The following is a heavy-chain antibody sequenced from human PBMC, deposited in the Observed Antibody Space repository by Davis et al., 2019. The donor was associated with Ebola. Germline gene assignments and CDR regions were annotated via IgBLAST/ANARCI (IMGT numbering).Heavy chain of an antibody. CDR3: ARGEDSSGWYSGWWFDS. CDR1: GYDFTSSW. Sequence: GESLKISCKGSGYDFTSSWIAWVRLMPGRGLEWMGIIFPRDSDTRYSPSFQGQVRISVDQSINTAYLQWGSLKASDNAMYYCARGEDSSGWYSGWWFDSWGQGTRVSVSS. CDR2: IFPRDSDT. V-gene: IGHV5-51*01. D-gene: IGHD6-19*01. J-gene: IGHJ5*01.